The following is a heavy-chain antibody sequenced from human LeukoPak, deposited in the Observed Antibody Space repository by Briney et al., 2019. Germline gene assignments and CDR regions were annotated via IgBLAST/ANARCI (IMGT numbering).Heavy chain of an antibody. CDR3: ARDSYGDCVDY. D-gene: IGHD4-17*01. CDR2: ISSSSSYI. V-gene: IGHV3-21*01. Sequence: XVRQAPXXXLXWVSSISSSSSYIYYADSVKGRFTISRDNAKNSLYLQMNSLRAEDTAVYYCARDSYGDCVDYWGQGTLVTVSS. J-gene: IGHJ4*02.